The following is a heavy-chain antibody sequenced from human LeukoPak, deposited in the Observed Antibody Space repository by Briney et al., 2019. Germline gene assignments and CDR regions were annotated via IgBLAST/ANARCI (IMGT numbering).Heavy chain of an antibody. CDR3: ASYSSGWYGRFDY. CDR1: GGTFSSYA. CDR2: IIPILGIA. D-gene: IGHD6-19*01. Sequence: SVKVSCKASGGTFSSYAISWVRQAPGHGLEWMGRIIPILGIANYAQKFQGRVTITADKSTSTAYMELSSLRSEDTAVYYCASYSSGWYGRFDYWGQGTLVTVSS. V-gene: IGHV1-69*04. J-gene: IGHJ4*02.